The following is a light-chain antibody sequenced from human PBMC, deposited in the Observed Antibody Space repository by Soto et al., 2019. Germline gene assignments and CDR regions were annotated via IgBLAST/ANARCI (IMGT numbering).Light chain of an antibody. CDR2: AVS. Sequence: EIALTQSPATLSLSPGERATLSCRASQSVRSYLAWYQQKPGKAPRLLIYAVSNRASGIPARFSGSGSGTDFTLTISSLEPEDFAVYYCQQRSRWPLTFGGGTKVE. CDR1: QSVRSY. J-gene: IGKJ4*01. V-gene: IGKV3-11*01. CDR3: QQRSRWPLT.